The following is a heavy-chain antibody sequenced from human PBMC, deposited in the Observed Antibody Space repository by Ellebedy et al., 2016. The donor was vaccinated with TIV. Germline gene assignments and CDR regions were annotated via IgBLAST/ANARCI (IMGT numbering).Heavy chain of an antibody. V-gene: IGHV4-59*01. CDR1: GGSISSYY. Sequence: GSLRLSCTVSGGSISSYYWSWIRQPPGKGLEWIGYIYYIGSTNYNPSLKSRVTISVDTSKNQFSLKLSSVTAADTAVYYCARVVAVAGNYYYGMDVWGQGTTVTVSS. CDR2: IYYIGST. J-gene: IGHJ6*02. CDR3: ARVVAVAGNYYYGMDV. D-gene: IGHD6-19*01.